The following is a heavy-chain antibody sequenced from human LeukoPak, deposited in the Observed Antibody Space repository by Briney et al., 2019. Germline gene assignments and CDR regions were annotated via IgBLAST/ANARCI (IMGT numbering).Heavy chain of an antibody. CDR3: TKDVQVGPTRGFFHF. CDR1: GFTFSSHT. J-gene: IGHJ4*03. V-gene: IGHV3-23*01. D-gene: IGHD1-26*01. Sequence: GGSLRLSCAASGFTFSSHTMSWVRQAPGKGLEWISVISATGFTTYHIDSVKGRFTISRDNSKNMLYLQMDGLRAEDTAIYFCTKDVQVGPTRGFFHFWGQGTLVTVSS. CDR2: ISATGFTT.